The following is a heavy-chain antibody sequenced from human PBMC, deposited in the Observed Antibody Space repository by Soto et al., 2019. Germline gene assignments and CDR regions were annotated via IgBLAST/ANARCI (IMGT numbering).Heavy chain of an antibody. CDR2: INSDGSST. V-gene: IGHV3-74*01. CDR1: GFTFSSYW. Sequence: EVQLLESGGGLVQPGGSLRLSCAASGFTFSSYWMHWVRQAPGKGLVWVSRINSDGSSTSYADSVKGRFTISRDNAKNTLYLQMNSLRAEDTAVYYGVRVPSFSSSEYEGIGYSYYGMDVWGQGTTVTVSS. CDR3: VRVPSFSSSEYEGIGYSYYGMDV. J-gene: IGHJ6*02. D-gene: IGHD6-13*01.